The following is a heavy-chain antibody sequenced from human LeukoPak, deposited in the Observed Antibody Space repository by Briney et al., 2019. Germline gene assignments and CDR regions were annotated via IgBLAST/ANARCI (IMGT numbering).Heavy chain of an antibody. CDR2: IYSGGST. D-gene: IGHD6-13*01. V-gene: IGHV3-53*01. CDR3: ARGEGGILAAPEDY. CDR1: GFAVSSNY. J-gene: IGHJ4*02. Sequence: GGSLRLSCAASGFAVSSNYMSWVRQAPGKGPEWVSVIYSGGSTYYAGSVKGRFTISRDNSKNTLYLQMNSLRVEDTAVYYCARGEGGILAAPEDYWGQGTLVTVSS.